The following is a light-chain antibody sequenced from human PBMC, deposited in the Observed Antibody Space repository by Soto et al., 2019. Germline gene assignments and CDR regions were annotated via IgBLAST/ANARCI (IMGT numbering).Light chain of an antibody. CDR1: QSVSSD. V-gene: IGKV3-15*01. CDR3: QQYYNWPPLT. J-gene: IGKJ4*01. Sequence: EVVMTQSPATLSVSPGESATLSCRASQSVSSDLAWYQQKPGQAPRLLIYGATTRATGIPARFRGSGSGIEFTLTISSLQSEDFAVYYCQQYYNWPPLTFGGGTRVEIK. CDR2: GAT.